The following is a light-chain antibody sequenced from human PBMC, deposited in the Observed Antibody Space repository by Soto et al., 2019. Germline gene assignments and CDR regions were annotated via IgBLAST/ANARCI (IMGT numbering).Light chain of an antibody. CDR3: QQYDSYSRT. V-gene: IGKV1-5*03. CDR1: QSISSW. CDR2: LAS. J-gene: IGKJ2*01. Sequence: DIQMTQSPSTLSASVGARVTITCRASQSISSWLAWYQQKPGKAPKLLIYLASSLESGVPSRFSGSGSGTEFTLTISSLQPDDFATYYCQQYDSYSRTFGQGTKLEI.